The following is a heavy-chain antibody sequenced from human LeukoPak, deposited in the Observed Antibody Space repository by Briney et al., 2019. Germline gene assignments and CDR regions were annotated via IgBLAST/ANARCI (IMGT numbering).Heavy chain of an antibody. Sequence: SENLSLTCTVSGYSISSGYYWGWIRQPPGKGLEWIGRIYHSGSTYYNPSLKSRVTISVDTSKNQFSLKLSSVTAADTPVYYCAGGAPRLWSGYFSNFDYWLQGALVTLSS. V-gene: IGHV4-38-2*02. D-gene: IGHD3-3*01. CDR2: IYHSGST. J-gene: IGHJ4*02. CDR1: GYSISSGYY. CDR3: AGGAPRLWSGYFSNFDY.